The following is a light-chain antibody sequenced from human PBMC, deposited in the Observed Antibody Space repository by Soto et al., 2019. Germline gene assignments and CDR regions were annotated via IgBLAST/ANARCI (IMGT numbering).Light chain of an antibody. CDR2: GAS. CDR3: QQYNNWPLT. CDR1: QSVSNN. V-gene: IGKV3-15*01. J-gene: IGKJ1*01. Sequence: EIVLTQSPGTLSLSPGERATLSCRASQSVSNNYLAWYQQKPGQAPRLLIYGASTRATGIPARFSGSGSGTECTLTISSLQSEDFAVYYCQQYNNWPLTFGQGTKVDIK.